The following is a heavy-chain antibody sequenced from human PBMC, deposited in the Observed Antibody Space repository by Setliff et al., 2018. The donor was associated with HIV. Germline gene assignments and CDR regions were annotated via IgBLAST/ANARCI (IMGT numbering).Heavy chain of an antibody. CDR1: GLTFSNYW. V-gene: IGHV3-7*01. Sequence: GGSLRLSCAASGLTFSNYWISWVRQAPGKGLEWVANINQDGSAKYYVDSVKGRFTISRDNAKNSLYLQMNSLRAEDTAVYYCARDPKYYYKYFQYWGPGTLVTVSS. D-gene: IGHD1-26*01. CDR3: ARDPKYYYKYFQY. J-gene: IGHJ1*01. CDR2: INQDGSAK.